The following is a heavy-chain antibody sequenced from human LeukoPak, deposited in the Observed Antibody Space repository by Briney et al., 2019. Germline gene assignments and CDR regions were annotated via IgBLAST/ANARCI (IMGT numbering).Heavy chain of an antibody. CDR1: GYTFTGYY. V-gene: IGHV1-2*02. CDR3: ARDLGYYYDSSGHWDY. D-gene: IGHD3-22*01. CDR2: INPNSGGT. Sequence: ASVKVSCKASGYTFTGYYMHWVRQAPGQGLEWMGWINPNSGGTNYAQKFQGRVTMTRDTSISTAYMELSRLRSDDTAVYYCARDLGYYYDSSGHWDYWGQGTLVTVSS. J-gene: IGHJ4*02.